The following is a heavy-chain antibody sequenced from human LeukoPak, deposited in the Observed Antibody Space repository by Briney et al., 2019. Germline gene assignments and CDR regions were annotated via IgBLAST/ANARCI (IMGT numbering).Heavy chain of an antibody. V-gene: IGHV3-23*01. CDR1: GFTFSSYA. J-gene: IGHJ5*02. D-gene: IGHD3-3*01. CDR2: ISGSCGST. Sequence: GGSLRLSCAASGFTFSSYAMSWVRQAPGKGLEWVSAISGSCGSTYYADSVKGRFTISRDNSKNTLYLQMNSLRAEDTAVYYCAKGSRITIFPPFDPWGQGTLVTVSS. CDR3: AKGSRITIFPPFDP.